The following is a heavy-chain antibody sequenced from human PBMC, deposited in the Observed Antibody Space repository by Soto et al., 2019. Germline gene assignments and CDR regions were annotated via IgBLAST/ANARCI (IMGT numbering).Heavy chain of an antibody. V-gene: IGHV1-69*06. D-gene: IGHD3-16*01. CDR1: GGTFSRYA. J-gene: IGHJ6*02. CDR2: IIPIFGTA. Sequence: QVQLVPSGAEVKKPGSSVKVSCKASGGTFSRYAISWVRQAPGQGLEWMGGIIPIFGTANYAQTFQGRVTITADKATSTAYMELSSLRSEDTAVDYCDVGDPYYYYGMDVWGQGTTVTVSS. CDR3: DVGDPYYYYGMDV.